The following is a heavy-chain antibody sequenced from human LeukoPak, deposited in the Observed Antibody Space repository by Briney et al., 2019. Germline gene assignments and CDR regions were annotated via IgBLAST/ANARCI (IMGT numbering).Heavy chain of an antibody. CDR2: ISSCGSYT. D-gene: IGHD2/OR15-2a*01. CDR1: GFTFSHYY. J-gene: IGHJ4*02. V-gene: IGHV3-11*06. CDR3: ARAFPSY. Sequence: PGGSLRLSCAASGFTFSHYYMSWIRQAPGKGLEWISYISSCGSYTNYTDSVKGRFTISRDNAKNSLYLQMNSLRAEDTAVYYCARAFPSYWGQGTLVTVSS.